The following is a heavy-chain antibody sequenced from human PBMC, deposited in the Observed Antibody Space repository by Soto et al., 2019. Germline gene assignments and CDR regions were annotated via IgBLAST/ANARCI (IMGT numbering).Heavy chain of an antibody. CDR1: GFTFSSYE. Sequence: GGSLRLSXAASGFTFSSYEFNWVRQAPGKGLEWISYISSSGTTIYYADSVKGRFTISRDNAENSVYLRMSSLRAEDTAVYYCARCGLKPDYYGLDVWGQGTTVTVSS. CDR3: ARCGLKPDYYGLDV. V-gene: IGHV3-48*03. D-gene: IGHD2-21*01. CDR2: ISSSGTTI. J-gene: IGHJ6*02.